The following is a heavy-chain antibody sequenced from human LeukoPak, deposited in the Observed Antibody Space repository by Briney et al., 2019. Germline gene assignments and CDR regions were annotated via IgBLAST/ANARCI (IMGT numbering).Heavy chain of an antibody. CDR3: ARHDRGGGGGSGVGAFDI. CDR2: IYYSGST. J-gene: IGHJ3*02. D-gene: IGHD3-10*01. V-gene: IGHV4-59*08. CDR1: GGSISSYY. Sequence: SETLSLTCTVSGGSISSYYWSWIRQPPGKGLEWIGYIYYSGSTNYNPSLKSRVTISVDTSKNQFSLKLSSVTAADTAVYYCARHDRGGGGGSGVGAFDIWAKGKRVTVSS.